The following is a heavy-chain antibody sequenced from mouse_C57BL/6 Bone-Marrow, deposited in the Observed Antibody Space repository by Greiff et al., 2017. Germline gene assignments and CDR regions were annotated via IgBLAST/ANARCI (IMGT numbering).Heavy chain of an antibody. CDR3: ARWGCNRFAY. CDR1: GYTFTSYG. Sequence: VQLQQSGAELARPGASVKLSCKASGYTFTSYGISWVKQRTGQGLEWIGEIYPRSGNTYYNEKFKGKATLTADKSSSTAYMELRSLTSEDSAVYFCARWGCNRFAYWGQGTLVTVSA. V-gene: IGHV1-81*01. D-gene: IGHD6-1*01. J-gene: IGHJ3*01. CDR2: IYPRSGNT.